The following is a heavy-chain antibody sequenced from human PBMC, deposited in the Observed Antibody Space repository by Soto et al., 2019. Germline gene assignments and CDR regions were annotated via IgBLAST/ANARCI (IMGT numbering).Heavy chain of an antibody. CDR1: GFTFSSYS. D-gene: IGHD6-6*01. Sequence: EVQLVESGGGLVKPGGSLRLSCAASGFTFSSYSMNWVRQAPGKGLEWVSSISSSSSYIYYADSVKGRFTISRDNAKNSLYLQMNSLRAEDTAVYYCARTSSMAARPVSYYGMDVWDQGTTVTVSS. CDR3: ARTSSMAARPVSYYGMDV. J-gene: IGHJ6*02. V-gene: IGHV3-21*01. CDR2: ISSSSSYI.